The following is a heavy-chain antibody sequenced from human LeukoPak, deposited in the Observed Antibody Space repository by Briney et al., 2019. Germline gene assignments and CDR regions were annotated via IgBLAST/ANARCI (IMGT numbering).Heavy chain of an antibody. D-gene: IGHD3-22*01. J-gene: IGHJ4*02. CDR2: VHYSGTT. CDR1: GGSISSYH. V-gene: IGHV4-59*01. Sequence: PSETLSLTCTVSGGSISSYHWNWIRQPPGKGLEWIGYVHYSGTTKYNPSLKSRVTMSVDTSKNQISLRVNSVTAADTAVYYCAAPGDGSGYYPVDWGQGTLVTVSS. CDR3: AAPGDGSGYYPVD.